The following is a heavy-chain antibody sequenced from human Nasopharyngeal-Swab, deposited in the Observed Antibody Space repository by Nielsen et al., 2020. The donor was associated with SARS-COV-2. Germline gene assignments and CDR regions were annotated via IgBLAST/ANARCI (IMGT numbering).Heavy chain of an antibody. V-gene: IGHV3-48*02. J-gene: IGHJ6*02. CDR3: ARERELRGVYYYYYGMDV. Sequence: WIRQPPGKGLEWVPYISSSSSTIYYADSVKGRFTISRDNAKNSLYLQMNSLRDEDTAVYYCARERELRGVYYYYYGMDVWGQGTTVTVSS. D-gene: IGHD1-26*01. CDR2: ISSSSSTI.